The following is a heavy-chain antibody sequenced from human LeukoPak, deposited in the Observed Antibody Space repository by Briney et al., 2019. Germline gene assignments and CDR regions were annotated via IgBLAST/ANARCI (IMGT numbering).Heavy chain of an antibody. Sequence: GGSLRLSCAASGFTFSSYAIHWVRQAPGKGLEWVAVMSYDGIHKYYADSVKGRFTISGDNSKNTLYLQMNSLRAEDTAVYYCARVQRQPLVLDAFDIWGQGTMVTVSS. CDR2: MSYDGIHK. V-gene: IGHV3-30*04. D-gene: IGHD6-13*01. J-gene: IGHJ3*02. CDR1: GFTFSSYA. CDR3: ARVQRQPLVLDAFDI.